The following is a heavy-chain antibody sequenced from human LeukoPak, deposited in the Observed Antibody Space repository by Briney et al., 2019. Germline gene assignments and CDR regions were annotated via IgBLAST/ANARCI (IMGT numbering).Heavy chain of an antibody. D-gene: IGHD3-10*01. J-gene: IGHJ4*02. CDR1: GGTFSSYA. CDR3: ARETITMVRGVMGFGDY. V-gene: IGHV1-69*05. CDR2: TIPIFGTA. Sequence: ASVKVSCKXSGGTFSSYAISWVRQAPGQGLEWMGGTIPIFGTANYSQKFQGRVTITTDESTSTAYMELSSLRSEDTAVYYCARETITMVRGVMGFGDYWGQGTLVTVSS.